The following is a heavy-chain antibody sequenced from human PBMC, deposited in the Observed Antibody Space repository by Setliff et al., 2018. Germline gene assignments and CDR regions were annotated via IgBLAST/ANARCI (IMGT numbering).Heavy chain of an antibody. V-gene: IGHV1-8*03. D-gene: IGHD3-3*01. CDR3: ARSGVGYDFWSGYEN. Sequence: ASVKVSCKAPGYTFTSYDINWVRQATGQGLEWMGWMNPNSGNTGYAQKFQGRVTITADKSTSTAYMELSSLRSEDTAVYYCARSGVGYDFWSGYENWGQGTLVTVSS. CDR2: MNPNSGNT. J-gene: IGHJ4*02. CDR1: GYTFTSYD.